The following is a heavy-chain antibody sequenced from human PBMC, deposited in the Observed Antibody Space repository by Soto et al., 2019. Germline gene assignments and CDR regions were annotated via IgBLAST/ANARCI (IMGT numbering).Heavy chain of an antibody. Sequence: KPSETLSLTCGVSGYSISSGYYWGWIRQPPGKGLEWIASIYHSGSTYYNPSLKSRVTISVDTSKNQFSLKVTSVTAADTAVYYCARGAATVTPGWFDPWGQGTLVTVSS. CDR3: ARGAATVTPGWFDP. CDR2: IYHSGST. D-gene: IGHD4-17*01. V-gene: IGHV4-38-2*01. J-gene: IGHJ5*02. CDR1: GYSISSGYY.